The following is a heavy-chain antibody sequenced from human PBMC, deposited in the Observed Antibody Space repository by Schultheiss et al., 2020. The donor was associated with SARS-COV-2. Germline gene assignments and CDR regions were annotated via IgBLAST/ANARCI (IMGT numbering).Heavy chain of an antibody. D-gene: IGHD6-19*01. CDR2: IYYSGST. CDR3: ARSVSGWLRN. J-gene: IGHJ4*02. V-gene: IGHV4-59*12. CDR1: GGSFSGYY. Sequence: SETLSLTCAVYGGSFSGYYWSWIRQPPGKGLEWIGYIYYSGSTNYNPSLKSRVTISVDTSKNQFSLKLSSVTAADTAVYYCARSVSGWLRNWGQGTLVTVSS.